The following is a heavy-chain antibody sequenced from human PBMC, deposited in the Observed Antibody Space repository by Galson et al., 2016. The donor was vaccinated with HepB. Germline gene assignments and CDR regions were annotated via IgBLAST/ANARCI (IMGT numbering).Heavy chain of an antibody. J-gene: IGHJ5*02. V-gene: IGHV3-21*01. CDR1: GISFSSYR. CDR3: ARCSSATGDRRSGFDP. D-gene: IGHD2-2*01. CDR2: ISSNSDYI. Sequence: SLRLSCAASGISFSSYRMNWVRQAPGKGLEWVSSISSNSDYIYYVDSVSGRFTVSRDNAKNLLYLQMNSLRAEDTAVYYCARCSSATGDRRSGFDPWGQGTLVTVSS.